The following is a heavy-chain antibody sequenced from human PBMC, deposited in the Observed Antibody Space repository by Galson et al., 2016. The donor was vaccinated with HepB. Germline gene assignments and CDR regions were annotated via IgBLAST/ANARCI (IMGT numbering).Heavy chain of an antibody. D-gene: IGHD4-17*01. CDR3: ARDPLRYGDRHFDY. J-gene: IGHJ4*02. CDR2: ISYDGSNK. V-gene: IGHV3-30-3*01. CDR1: GFTFSNYA. Sequence: SLRLSCAASGFTFSNYAMHWVRQAPGKGLEWVAIISYDGSNKYYANSVKGRFTISRDNSKNTLHLQMNILRAEDTAVYYCARDPLRYGDRHFDYWGQGTLVTVSS.